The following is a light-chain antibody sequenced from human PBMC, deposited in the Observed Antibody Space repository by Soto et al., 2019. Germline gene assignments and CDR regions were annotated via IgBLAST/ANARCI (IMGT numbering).Light chain of an antibody. CDR3: AAWDTSLKVV. CDR1: SSNIGSNS. V-gene: IGLV1-44*01. CDR2: NNN. J-gene: IGLJ3*02. Sequence: QSVLTQPPSVSATPGQRVTISCSGGSSNIGSNSVNWYQQVPGMAPKLLIYNNNQRPSGVPDRFSGSKSGTSASLAISGLQSEDEADFYCAAWDTSLKVVFGGGTKLTV.